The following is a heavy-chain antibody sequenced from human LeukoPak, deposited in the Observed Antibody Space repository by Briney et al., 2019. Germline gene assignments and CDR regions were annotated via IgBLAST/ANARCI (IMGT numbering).Heavy chain of an antibody. J-gene: IGHJ4*02. Sequence: SETLSLTCTVSGGSISSYYWSWIRQPPGKGLEWIGYIYYSGSTNYNPSLKSRVTISVDTSKNQFSLKLSSVTAADTAVYYCARHGPSGTTGFYFDYWGQGTLVTVSS. CDR1: GGSISSYY. CDR3: ARHGPSGTTGFYFDY. D-gene: IGHD4-17*01. CDR2: IYYSGST. V-gene: IGHV4-59*08.